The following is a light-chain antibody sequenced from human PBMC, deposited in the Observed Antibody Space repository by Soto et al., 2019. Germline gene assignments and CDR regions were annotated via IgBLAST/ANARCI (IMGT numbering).Light chain of an antibody. CDR3: QQSYTTPVT. V-gene: IGKV1-39*01. J-gene: IGKJ2*01. Sequence: DIPMTQSPSSLSAYVGDRVTIICRASQTISSALNWYQQKPGKAPQLLIYAASSLQSGVPSRFSGSGSGTDFTLTISSLQPEDFSTYYCQQSYTTPVTFGQGTKLEVK. CDR1: QTISSA. CDR2: AAS.